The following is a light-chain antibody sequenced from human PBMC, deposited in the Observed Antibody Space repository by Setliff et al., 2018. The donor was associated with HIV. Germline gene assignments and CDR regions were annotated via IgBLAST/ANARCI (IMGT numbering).Light chain of an antibody. CDR1: NIGSKS. Sequence: SYELTQPPSVSVAPGKTDRITCGGDNIGSKSVHWYQQKPGQAPVLVIYYDSDRPSGIPERFSASSSGNTATLTISTVEAGDEADYYCQMWDSTSDHYVFGSGRKGTVL. V-gene: IGLV3-21*04. CDR2: YDS. CDR3: QMWDSTSDHYV. J-gene: IGLJ1*01.